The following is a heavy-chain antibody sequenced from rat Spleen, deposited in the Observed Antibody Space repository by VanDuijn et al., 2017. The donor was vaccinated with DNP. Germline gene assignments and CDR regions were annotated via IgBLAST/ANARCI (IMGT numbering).Heavy chain of an antibody. CDR3: ARYPPDY. Sequence: EVQLQESGPGLVKPSQSLSLTCSVTGYSITTSYRWNWIRKFPGNNLEWMGYINTAGSTSYNPSLKSRISITRDTSKNQFFLQLNSVTTEDTATYYCARYPPDYWGQGVMVTVSS. CDR1: GYSITTSYR. V-gene: IGHV3-3*01. D-gene: IGHD1-4*01. CDR2: INTAGST. J-gene: IGHJ2*01.